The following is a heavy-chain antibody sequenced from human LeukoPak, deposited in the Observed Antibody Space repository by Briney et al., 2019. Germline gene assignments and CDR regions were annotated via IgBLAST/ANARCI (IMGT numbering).Heavy chain of an antibody. Sequence: SETLSLTCAVYGGSFNGYYWSWIRQSPGEGLEWIGEINDSGVTNCNPSLESRVVLSVDTSKNQFSLRLSSVTAADTAVYYCARRLVDSGASQVSDHWGQGPLVTVSS. D-gene: IGHD2-15*01. CDR3: ARRLVDSGASQVSDH. V-gene: IGHV4-34*01. CDR1: GGSFNGYY. CDR2: INDSGVT. J-gene: IGHJ4*02.